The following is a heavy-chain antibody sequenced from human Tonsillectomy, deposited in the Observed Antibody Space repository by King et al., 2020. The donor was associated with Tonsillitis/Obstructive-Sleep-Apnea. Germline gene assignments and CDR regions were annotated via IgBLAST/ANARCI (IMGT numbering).Heavy chain of an antibody. CDR3: ARQGGYCSGGSSYDNELAFDI. D-gene: IGHD2-15*01. CDR1: GFTFSSYE. Sequence: VQLVESGGGLVQPGGSLRLSCAASGFTFSSYEMNWVRQAPGKGLEWVSYISSSGSTIYYADSVKGRFTISRDNAKNSLYLQMNSLRAEDTAVYYCARQGGYCSGGSSYDNELAFDIWGQGTMVTVSS. V-gene: IGHV3-48*03. J-gene: IGHJ3*02. CDR2: ISSSGSTI.